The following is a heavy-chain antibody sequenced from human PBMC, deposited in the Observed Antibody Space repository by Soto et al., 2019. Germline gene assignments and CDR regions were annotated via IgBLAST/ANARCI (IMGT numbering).Heavy chain of an antibody. CDR1: GYTFTNYW. V-gene: IGHV5-51*01. CDR3: AASIFYYGMDV. Sequence: AGESLKISCKGSGYTFTNYWIGWVRQMPGQGPEWMGIIYPGDSDTKYNPSFQGQVTISADKSITTTYLQWSSLKASDTAIYYCAASIFYYGMDVWGQGTTVTV. J-gene: IGHJ6*02. CDR2: IYPGDSDT.